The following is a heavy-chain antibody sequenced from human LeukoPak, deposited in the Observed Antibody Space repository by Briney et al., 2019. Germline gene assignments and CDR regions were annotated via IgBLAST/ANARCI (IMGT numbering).Heavy chain of an antibody. D-gene: IGHD3-10*01. V-gene: IGHV4-59*12. CDR1: GGSISSYY. CDR3: AASGLAGGGDY. J-gene: IGHJ4*02. Sequence: PSETLSLTCTVSGGSISSYYWSWIRQPPGKGLEWIGYIYYSGSTNYNPSLKSRVTISVDRSKNQFSLKLSSVTAADTAVYYCAASGLAGGGDYWGQGTLVTVSS. CDR2: IYYSGST.